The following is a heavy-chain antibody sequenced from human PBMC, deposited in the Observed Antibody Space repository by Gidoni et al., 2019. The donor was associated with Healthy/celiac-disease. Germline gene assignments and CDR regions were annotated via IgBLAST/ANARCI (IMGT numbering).Heavy chain of an antibody. Sequence: VQLVESGGGVVQPGRSLILSFAASGFTFSSYAMHWVRQAPGKGLEWVAVISYDGSNKYYADSVKGRFTISRDNSKNTLYLQMNSLRAEDTAVYYCARSEEYYYYYYMDVWGKGTTVTVSS. V-gene: IGHV3-30*01. CDR1: GFTFSSYA. CDR3: ARSEEYYYYYYMDV. J-gene: IGHJ6*03. CDR2: ISYDGSNK.